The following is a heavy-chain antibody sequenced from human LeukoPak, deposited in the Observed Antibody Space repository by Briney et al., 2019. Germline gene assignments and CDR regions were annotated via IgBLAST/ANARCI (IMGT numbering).Heavy chain of an antibody. D-gene: IGHD1-26*01. CDR3: ARDLVGATLDAFDI. J-gene: IGHJ3*02. CDR1: GGTFSSYA. Sequence: SVKVSCKASGGTFSSYAISWVRQAPGQGLEWMGGIIPIFGTANYAQKFQGRVTITADESTSTAYMELSSPRSEDTAVYYCARDLVGATLDAFDIWGQGTMVTVSS. CDR2: IIPIFGTA. V-gene: IGHV1-69*13.